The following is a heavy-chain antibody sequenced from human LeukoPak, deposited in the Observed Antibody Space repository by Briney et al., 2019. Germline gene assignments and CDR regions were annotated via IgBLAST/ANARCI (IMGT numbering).Heavy chain of an antibody. CDR2: ISGSGGGT. Sequence: GGSLRLSCAASGFTFSSYAMSWVRQAPGKGLEWVSAISGSGGGTYYADSVKGRFTISRDNSKNTLYLQMNSLRAEDTAVYYCAKNTDYYYYGMDVWGQGTTVTVSS. V-gene: IGHV3-23*01. CDR1: GFTFSSYA. J-gene: IGHJ6*02. CDR3: AKNTDYYYYGMDV. D-gene: IGHD2-2*02.